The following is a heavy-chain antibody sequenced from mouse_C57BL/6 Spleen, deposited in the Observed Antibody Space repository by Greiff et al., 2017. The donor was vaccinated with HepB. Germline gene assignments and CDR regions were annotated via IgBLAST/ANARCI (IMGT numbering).Heavy chain of an antibody. V-gene: IGHV1-50*01. Sequence: VQLQQPGAELVKPGASVKLSCKASGYTFTSYWMQWVQQRTGQGLEWIGEIDPSDSYTNYNQKFKGKATLTVDTSSSTAYMQLSRLTSEDSAVYYGARGGGTDYYAMDYWGQGTSVTVSS. J-gene: IGHJ4*01. CDR3: ARGGGTDYYAMDY. D-gene: IGHD4-1*01. CDR1: GYTFTSYW. CDR2: IDPSDSYT.